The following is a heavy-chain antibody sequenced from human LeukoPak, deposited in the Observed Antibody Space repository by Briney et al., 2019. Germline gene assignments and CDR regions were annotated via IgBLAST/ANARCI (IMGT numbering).Heavy chain of an antibody. CDR1: GGSISDYY. Sequence: PSETPSLTCTVSGGSISDYYWSWIRQPAGKGLEWIGRIYTTGSTDYNPSLKSRVTMSVDTSKNQFSLKLSSVTAADAAVYYCARGPPPDFDCWGQGTLVTVSS. CDR2: IYTTGST. CDR3: ARGPPPDFDC. V-gene: IGHV4-4*07. J-gene: IGHJ4*02.